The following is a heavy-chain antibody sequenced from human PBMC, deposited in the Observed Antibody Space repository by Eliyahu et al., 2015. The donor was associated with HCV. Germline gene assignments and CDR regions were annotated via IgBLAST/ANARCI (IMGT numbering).Heavy chain of an antibody. V-gene: IGHV2-70*01. D-gene: IGHD3-9*01. Sequence: QVTLRESGPALVKPTQTLTLTCTFSGFSLSTSGMCVSWIRQPPGKALEWLALIDWDDDKYYSRSLKTRLTISKDTSKNQVVLTMTNMDPVDTATYYCARTQKELRYFDWLAWFDPWGQGTLVTVSS. J-gene: IGHJ5*02. CDR1: GFSLSTSGMC. CDR3: ARTQKELRYFDWLAWFDP. CDR2: IDWDDDK.